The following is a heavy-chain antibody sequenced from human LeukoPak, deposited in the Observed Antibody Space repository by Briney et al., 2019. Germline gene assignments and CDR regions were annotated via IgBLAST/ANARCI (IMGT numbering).Heavy chain of an antibody. V-gene: IGHV4-39*01. CDR2: IYYSGIT. J-gene: IGHJ4*02. D-gene: IGHD3-22*01. CDR1: GDSISTSSFY. Sequence: SETLSLTCTVSGDSISTSSFYWGWIRQPPGKGLEWLGSIYYSGITHYNPSLKSRVTISVDTSKNQFFLHLYSVTAADTAVFYCARSYYYDYRQIDYWGQGTLVTVSS. CDR3: ARSYYYDYRQIDY.